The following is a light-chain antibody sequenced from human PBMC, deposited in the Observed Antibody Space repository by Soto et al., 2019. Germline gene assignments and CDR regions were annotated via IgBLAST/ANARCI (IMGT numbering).Light chain of an antibody. J-gene: IGKJ3*01. CDR2: GAS. V-gene: IGKV3-20*01. CDR3: QQYGTSPPT. Sequence: EIVLTQSPGTLSLSPGERATLSCRASQSVSRNTLAWYQQQPGQAPRLLIYGASSRATDIPDRFSGSGSGTDFTLIVSRLEPADFAVYFCQQYGTSPPTFGPGTKVAIK. CDR1: QSVSRNT.